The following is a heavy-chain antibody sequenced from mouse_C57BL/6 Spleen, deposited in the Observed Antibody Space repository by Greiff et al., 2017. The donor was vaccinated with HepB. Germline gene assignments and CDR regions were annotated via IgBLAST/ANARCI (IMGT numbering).Heavy chain of an antibody. V-gene: IGHV5-17*01. D-gene: IGHD1-1*01. CDR3: ARRNYYGSSYPYWYFDV. J-gene: IGHJ1*03. Sequence: EVHLVESGGGLVKPGGSLKLSCAASGFTFSDYGMHWVRQAPEKGLEWVAYISSGSSTIYYADTVKGRFTISRDNAKNTLFLQMTSLRSEDTAMYYCARRNYYGSSYPYWYFDVWGTGTTVTVSS. CDR1: GFTFSDYG. CDR2: ISSGSSTI.